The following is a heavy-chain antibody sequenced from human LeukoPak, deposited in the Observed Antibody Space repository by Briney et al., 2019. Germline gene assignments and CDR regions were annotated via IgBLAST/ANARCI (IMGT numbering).Heavy chain of an antibody. CDR1: TFIFSGYS. V-gene: IGHV3-21*06. CDR2: ISETSSHT. J-gene: IGHJ6*02. CDR3: ARDRAPKARIGGMDV. D-gene: IGHD5-12*01. Sequence: GGSLRLSCAASTFIFSGYSMNWVRQAPGKGLEWVSYISETSSHTYYVDSVKGRLTISRDNAKNSLYLQMNYLRAEDTAIYYCARDRAPKARIGGMDVWGQGTTVIVSS.